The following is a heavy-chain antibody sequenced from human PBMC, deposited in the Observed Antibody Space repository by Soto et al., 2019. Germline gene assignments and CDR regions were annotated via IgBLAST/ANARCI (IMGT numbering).Heavy chain of an antibody. CDR2: INPSGFRT. CDR1: GYRFTTYY. D-gene: IGHD2-21*01. J-gene: IGHJ3*02. CDR3: SRAESCGGPGHSAHPDSFDM. V-gene: IGHV1-46*01. Sequence: QVRLVQSGAEVKKPGASVKIACKASGYRFTTYYIHWVRQAPGQGLEWVGMINPSGFRTTYAQKFQGRVAMTADTPATTAYMDVSGLTSDDTAVYFCSRAESCGGPGHSAHPDSFDMWGQGTTVIVS.